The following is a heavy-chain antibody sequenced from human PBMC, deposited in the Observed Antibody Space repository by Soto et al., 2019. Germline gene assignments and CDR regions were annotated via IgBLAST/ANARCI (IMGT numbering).Heavy chain of an antibody. V-gene: IGHV4-39*01. Sequence: PSETLSLTCSVSGDSISNSRIYWAWIRQPPGEGLEWIGSIYHTGNAYYNPSLKSRVTIFVDTSKNQFSLKLTSVTAADTALYYCARDYFDSSDYTTNWFDPWGQGALVT. CDR2: IYHTGNA. D-gene: IGHD3-22*01. CDR3: ARDYFDSSDYTTNWFDP. CDR1: GDSISNSRIY. J-gene: IGHJ5*02.